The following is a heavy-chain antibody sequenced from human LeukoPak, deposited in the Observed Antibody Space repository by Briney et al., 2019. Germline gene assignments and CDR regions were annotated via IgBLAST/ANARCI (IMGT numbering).Heavy chain of an antibody. D-gene: IGHD2-2*01. CDR3: ARVVSCGDYCSSTSPFDP. V-gene: IGHV4-59*01. J-gene: IGHJ5*02. CDR2: IYYSGST. Sequence: KPSETLSLTCTVSGGSISSYYWSWIRQPPGKGLDWIGYIYYSGSTNYNPSLKSRVTISVDTSKNQFSLKLSSVTAADTAVYYCARVVSCGDYCSSTSPFDPWGQGTLVTVSS. CDR1: GGSISSYY.